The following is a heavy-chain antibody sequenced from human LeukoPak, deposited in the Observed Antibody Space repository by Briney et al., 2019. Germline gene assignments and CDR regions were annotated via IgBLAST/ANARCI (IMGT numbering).Heavy chain of an antibody. CDR2: ISAYHGNT. CDR1: GYTFTNFD. J-gene: IGHJ6*03. D-gene: IGHD3-22*01. CDR3: ATWGYYDSSGYYYMYYYYMDV. V-gene: IGHV1-18*01. Sequence: ASVKVSCKASGYTFTNFDISWVRQAPGQGLEWMGWISAYHGNTNYAQNVQGRVTMTTDTSTSTAYMELRSLRSDDTAVYYCATWGYYDSSGYYYMYYYYMDVWGKGTTVTVSS.